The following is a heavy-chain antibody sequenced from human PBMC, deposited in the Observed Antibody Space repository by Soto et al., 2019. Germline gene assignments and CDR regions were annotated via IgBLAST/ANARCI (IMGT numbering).Heavy chain of an antibody. D-gene: IGHD2-15*01. CDR1: GGTFSSYA. CDR2: IIPIFGTA. Sequence: ASVKGSCKASGGTFSSYAISWVRQAPGQGLEWMGGIIPIFGTANYAQKFQGRVTITADKSTSTAYMELSSLRSEDTAVYYCARKLGYCSGGSCYFDYWGQGTLVTVSS. CDR3: ARKLGYCSGGSCYFDY. J-gene: IGHJ4*02. V-gene: IGHV1-69*06.